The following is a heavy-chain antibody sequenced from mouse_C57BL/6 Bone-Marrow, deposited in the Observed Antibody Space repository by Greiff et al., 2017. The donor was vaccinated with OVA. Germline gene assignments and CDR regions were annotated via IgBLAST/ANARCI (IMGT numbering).Heavy chain of an antibody. V-gene: IGHV1-64*01. CDR2: IHPNSGST. CDR1: GYTFTSYW. J-gene: IGHJ1*03. D-gene: IGHD1-2*01. Sequence: VQLQQPGAELVKPGASVKLSCKASGYTFTSYWMHWVKQRPGQGLEWIGMIHPNSGSTNYNEKFKSKATLTVDKSSSTAYMQLSSLTSEDSAVCYCARCITTARYFDVWGTGTTVTVSS. CDR3: ARCITTARYFDV.